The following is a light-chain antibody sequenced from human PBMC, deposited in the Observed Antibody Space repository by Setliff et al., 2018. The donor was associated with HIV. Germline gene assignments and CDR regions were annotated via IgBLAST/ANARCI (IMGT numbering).Light chain of an antibody. V-gene: IGLV2-14*01. Sequence: QSALTQPASVSGSPGQSITISCPGTSSDVGTYNYVSWYQQHPGKAPKLMIYEVSYRPSGVSNRFSGSKSGNTASLTISGLHAEDEAHYYCCSNTGSNTYVFGTGTKGTVL. CDR2: EVS. CDR1: SSDVGTYNY. CDR3: CSNTGSNTYV. J-gene: IGLJ1*01.